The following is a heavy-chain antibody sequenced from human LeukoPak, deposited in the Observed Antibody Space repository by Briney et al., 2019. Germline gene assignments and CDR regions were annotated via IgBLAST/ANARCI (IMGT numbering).Heavy chain of an antibody. CDR1: GFTFSSYW. D-gene: IGHD4-17*01. Sequence: PGGSLRLSCVASGFTFSSYWMHWVRQAPGKGLVWVSRVNSDGSSTSYADSVKGRFTISRDNAKNTLYLQMNNVRAEDTAVYYCARDTPHGDYVYAFDIWGQGIMVTVSS. CDR3: ARDTPHGDYVYAFDI. CDR2: VNSDGSST. J-gene: IGHJ3*02. V-gene: IGHV3-74*01.